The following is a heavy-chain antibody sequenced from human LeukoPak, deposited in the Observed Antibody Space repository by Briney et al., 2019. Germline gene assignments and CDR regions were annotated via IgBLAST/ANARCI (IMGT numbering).Heavy chain of an antibody. CDR1: GYTFTGYY. D-gene: IGHD6-6*01. J-gene: IGHJ4*02. V-gene: IGHV1-2*02. CDR3: ARGGEYSRSSSTY. Sequence: ASVKVSCKASGYTFTGYYMHWVRQAPGQGLEWMGWINPNSGGTNYAQKFQGRVTVTRDTSISTAYMKLSTLRSDDTAVYYCARGGEYSRSSSTYWGQGTLVTVFS. CDR2: INPNSGGT.